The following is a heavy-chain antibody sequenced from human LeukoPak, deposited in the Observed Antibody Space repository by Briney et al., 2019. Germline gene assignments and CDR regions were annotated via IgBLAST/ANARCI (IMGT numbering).Heavy chain of an antibody. Sequence: SETLSLTCTASGGSISSYYWSLIRQPPGKGLEWIGYIYYSGSTNYNPSLKSRVTISVDTSKNQFSLKLSSVTAADTAVYYCARDSVWSGYPYYFDYWSQGTLVTVSS. J-gene: IGHJ4*02. D-gene: IGHD3-3*01. CDR1: GGSISSYY. V-gene: IGHV4-59*01. CDR3: ARDSVWSGYPYYFDY. CDR2: IYYSGST.